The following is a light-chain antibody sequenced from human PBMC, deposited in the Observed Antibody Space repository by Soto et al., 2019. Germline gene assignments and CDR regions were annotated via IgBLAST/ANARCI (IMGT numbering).Light chain of an antibody. J-gene: IGKJ1*01. CDR3: QQYNNWWT. Sequence: EIVMTQSPATLSVSPGERVTLSCRASQSVSSNLAWYQQKPGQAPRLLISGASTRATGIPARFSDSGSETEFTLTISSLQSEDFAVYYCQQYNNWWTFGQGTKVEIK. CDR1: QSVSSN. CDR2: GAS. V-gene: IGKV3-15*01.